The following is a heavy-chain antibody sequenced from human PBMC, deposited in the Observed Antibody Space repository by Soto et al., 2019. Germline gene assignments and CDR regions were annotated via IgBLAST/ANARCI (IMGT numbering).Heavy chain of an antibody. CDR3: ARVAGYFPLYYFDY. V-gene: IGHV1-69*01. CDR2: IIPIFGTA. D-gene: IGHD5-18*01. J-gene: IGHJ4*02. CDR1: GGTFSSYA. Sequence: QVQLVQSGAEVKKPGSSVKVSCKASGGTFSSYAISWVRQAPGQGLEWMGGIIPIFGTANYAQKFEGRVTITADESTSTAYMELSSLRSEDTAVYYCARVAGYFPLYYFDYWGQGTLVTVSS.